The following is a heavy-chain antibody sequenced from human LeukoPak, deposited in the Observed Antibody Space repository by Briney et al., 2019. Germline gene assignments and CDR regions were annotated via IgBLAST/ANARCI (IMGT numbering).Heavy chain of an antibody. V-gene: IGHV3-33*01. J-gene: IGHJ4*02. CDR2: TWYDGSNK. D-gene: IGHD3-22*01. CDR1: GFTFSSYG. CDR3: ARGPYYYDSSGYYYQFDY. Sequence: GGSLRLSCAASGFTFSSYGMPWVRQAPGKGLEWVAVTWYDGSNKYYADSVKGRFTISRDNSKNTLYLQMNSLRAEDTAVYYCARGPYYYDSSGYYYQFDYWGQGTLVTVSS.